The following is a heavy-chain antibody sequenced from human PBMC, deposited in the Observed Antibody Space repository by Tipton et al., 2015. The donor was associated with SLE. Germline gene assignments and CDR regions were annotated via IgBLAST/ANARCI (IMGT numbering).Heavy chain of an antibody. J-gene: IGHJ6*03. CDR2: IYYSGST. CDR3: ARVADYYGSGHYYYYMDV. CDR1: GGSISSYY. Sequence: LRLSCTVSGGSISSYYWSWIRQPPGKGLEWIGYIYYSGSTNYNPSLKSRVTISVDTSKNQFSLKLSSVTAADTAVYYCARVADYYGSGHYYYYMDVWGKGTTVPVSS. D-gene: IGHD3-10*01. V-gene: IGHV4-59*01.